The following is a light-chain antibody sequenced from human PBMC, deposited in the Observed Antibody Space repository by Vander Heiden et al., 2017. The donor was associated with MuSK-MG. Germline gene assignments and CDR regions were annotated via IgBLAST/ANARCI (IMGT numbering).Light chain of an antibody. J-gene: IGLJ1*01. V-gene: IGLV2-14*01. Sequence: QSALPQPASVSGSPGQSTTISCTGTSSDGGGYNYVSWYQQHPSKAPQLMIYEVSNRPSGVSNRCSGSKSGNTASLTISGLQAEDEADYYCSSYTSSSTLVFGTGTKVTVL. CDR1: SSDGGGYNY. CDR3: SSYTSSSTLV. CDR2: EVS.